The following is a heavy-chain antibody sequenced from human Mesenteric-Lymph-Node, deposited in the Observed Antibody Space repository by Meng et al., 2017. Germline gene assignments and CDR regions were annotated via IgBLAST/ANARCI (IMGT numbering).Heavy chain of an antibody. CDR3: AREDYYDDWPDY. Sequence: GESLKISCAASGFTFSSYWMHWVRQAPGKGLVWVSRINSDGSSTSYADSVKGRFTISRDNAKNTLYLQMNSLRAEDTAVYYCAREDYYDDWPDYWGQGTLVTVSS. CDR2: INSDGSST. V-gene: IGHV3-74*01. D-gene: IGHD3-22*01. J-gene: IGHJ4*02. CDR1: GFTFSSYW.